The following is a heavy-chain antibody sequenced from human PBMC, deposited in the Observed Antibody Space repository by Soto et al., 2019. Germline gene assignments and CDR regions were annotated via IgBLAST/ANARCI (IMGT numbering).Heavy chain of an antibody. J-gene: IGHJ6*02. D-gene: IGHD4-17*01. CDR3: ASDPSYGDYSYYGMDV. CDR1: GASINGGGYY. V-gene: IGHV4-31*03. CDR2: IYYSGNT. Sequence: QVQLQESGPGLVKPSQTLSLTCTVSGASINGGGYYWSWIRQHPGKCLKWIGSIYYSGNTYYSPSLKSRVTLSVDTSKNHFSLRLTSVTAADTAVYYCASDPSYGDYSYYGMDVWGQGTTVTVSS.